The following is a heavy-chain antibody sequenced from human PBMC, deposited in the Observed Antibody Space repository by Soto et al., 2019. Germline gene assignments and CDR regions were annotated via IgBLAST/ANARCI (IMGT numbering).Heavy chain of an antibody. J-gene: IGHJ4*02. CDR1: GFHFITYS. CDR2: ISSSAIYI. Sequence: GGSLILSCAASGFHFITYSLNWVLQAPGKGLEWVASISSSAIYIDYADSVKGRFTISRDNANNSLYLQMNSRRAEDTATKDGVRDGCEYFDTERMYLDKLGKGTMV. V-gene: IGHV3-21*01. CDR3: VRDGCEYFDTERMYLDK. D-gene: IGHD3-22*01.